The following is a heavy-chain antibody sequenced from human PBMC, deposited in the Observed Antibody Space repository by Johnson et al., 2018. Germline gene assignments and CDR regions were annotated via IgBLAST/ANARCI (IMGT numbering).Heavy chain of an antibody. CDR1: GGSISSYY. J-gene: IGHJ6*02. CDR3: ARVSLELLVGMDV. D-gene: IGHD1-7*01. CDR2: IYYSGST. Sequence: QVQLRESGPGLVKPSETLSLTCTVSGGSISSYYWSWIRQPPGKGLEWIGYIYYSGSTNYNPSLKSRVTISVDTSKNPFSLKLSSVTAADTAVYYCARVSLELLVGMDVWGQGTTVTVSS. V-gene: IGHV4-59*01.